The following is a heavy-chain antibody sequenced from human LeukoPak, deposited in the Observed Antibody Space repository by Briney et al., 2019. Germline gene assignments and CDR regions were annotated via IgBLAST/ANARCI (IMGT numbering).Heavy chain of an antibody. V-gene: IGHV3-64D*06. J-gene: IGHJ4*02. CDR2: ITSDGGDT. Sequence: GGSLRLSCYASGFTFSNFAMWWVRQAPGKGLEYLSGITSDGGDTEYADSVKGRFTISRDNSRNTLFLQMTSLRTEDTAVFYCVRSGCIGWRWYAIDYWGQGTLVTVSS. D-gene: IGHD2-15*01. CDR3: VRSGCIGWRWYAIDY. CDR1: GFTFSNFA.